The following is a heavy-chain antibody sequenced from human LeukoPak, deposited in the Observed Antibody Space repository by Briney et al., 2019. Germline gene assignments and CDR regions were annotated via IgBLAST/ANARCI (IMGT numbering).Heavy chain of an antibody. Sequence: PSGTLSLTCAVYGGSFRGYYWSWIRQPPGKGLEWIGEINHSGSTNYNPSLKSRVTISGDTSKNQFSLKLSSVTAADTAVYYCARGYDHVWGSYRIFDYWGQGTLVTVSS. J-gene: IGHJ4*02. D-gene: IGHD3-16*02. V-gene: IGHV4-34*01. CDR1: GGSFRGYY. CDR2: INHSGST. CDR3: ARGYDHVWGSYRIFDY.